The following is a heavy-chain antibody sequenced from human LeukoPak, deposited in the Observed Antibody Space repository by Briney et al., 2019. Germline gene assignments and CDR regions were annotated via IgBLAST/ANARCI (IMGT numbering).Heavy chain of an antibody. CDR1: GFTFSSYW. V-gene: IGHV3-74*01. CDR3: AKMVGRFLEWLLADFYFDY. D-gene: IGHD3-3*01. J-gene: IGHJ4*02. Sequence: PGGSLRLSCAASGFTFSSYWMHWVRQAPGKGLVWVSRINSDGSSTSYADSVKGRFTISRDNAKNTLYLQMNSLRAEDTAVYYCAKMVGRFLEWLLADFYFDYWGQGTLVTVSS. CDR2: INSDGSST.